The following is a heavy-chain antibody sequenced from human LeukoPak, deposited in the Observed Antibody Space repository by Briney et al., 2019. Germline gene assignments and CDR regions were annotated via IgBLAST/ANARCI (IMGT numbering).Heavy chain of an antibody. CDR2: ISSSGSTI. V-gene: IGHV3-11*01. CDR3: ASDILTGSVDY. D-gene: IGHD3-9*01. CDR1: GFTFRDYY. J-gene: IGHJ4*02. Sequence: GGSVRLSCGASGFTFRDYYMRWIRQAPGKGLEWVSYISSSGSTIYYADAVKGRFTNSRDNAKNSLYLQMNSLRAEDTAVYYCASDILTGSVDYWRQGTLVTVSS.